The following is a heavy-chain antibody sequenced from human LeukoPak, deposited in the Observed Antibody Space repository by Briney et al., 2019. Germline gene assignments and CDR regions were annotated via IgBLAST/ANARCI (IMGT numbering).Heavy chain of an antibody. CDR2: IRSKANSYAT. CDR3: LVVVAATPY. D-gene: IGHD2-15*01. Sequence: GGSLRLSCAASGFTFSGSAMHWVRQAAGKGLEWVGRIRSKANSYATAYAASVKGSFTISRDDSKNTAYLQMNSLKTEDTAVYYSLVVVAATPYWGQGTLVTVSS. J-gene: IGHJ4*02. CDR1: GFTFSGSA. V-gene: IGHV3-73*01.